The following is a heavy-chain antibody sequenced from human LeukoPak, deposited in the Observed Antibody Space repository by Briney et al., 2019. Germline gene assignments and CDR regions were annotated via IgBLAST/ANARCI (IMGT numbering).Heavy chain of an antibody. J-gene: IGHJ4*02. CDR3: ARGKYSSIITAPYYFDY. V-gene: IGHV4-59*01. Sequence: SETLSLTCTVSGGSISSDYWSWIRQPPGKGLEWIGYIYHSGSTNYNPSLKSRVTISQDTSKNQFSLKLTAVTAADTAIYYCARGKYSSIITAPYYFDYWGQGTLVTVSS. D-gene: IGHD3-22*01. CDR1: GGSISSDY. CDR2: IYHSGST.